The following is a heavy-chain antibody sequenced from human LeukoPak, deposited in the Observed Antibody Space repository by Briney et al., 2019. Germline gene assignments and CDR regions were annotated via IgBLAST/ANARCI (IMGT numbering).Heavy chain of an antibody. CDR2: INPNSGAT. CDR1: GYTFTGYY. J-gene: IGHJ4*02. Sequence: ACVKVSCKASGYTFTGYYIHWVRQAPGQGLEWMGWINPNSGATNFAPKFQGRVTLTRDTSISTAYMELSSLRSDDTALFYCARALYAAAHDYWGQGTLVTVSA. V-gene: IGHV1-2*02. D-gene: IGHD2/OR15-2a*01. CDR3: ARALYAAAHDY.